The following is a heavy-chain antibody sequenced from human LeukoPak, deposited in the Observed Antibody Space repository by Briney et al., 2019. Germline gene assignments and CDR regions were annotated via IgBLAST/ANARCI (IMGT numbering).Heavy chain of an antibody. V-gene: IGHV3-74*01. CDR1: GFTFSSYW. J-gene: IGHJ4*02. CDR3: ARAFWSGPPDY. Sequence: PGGSLRLSCAASGFTFSSYWMHWVRQTPGKGLVWVSRINSDGSSTSYADSVKGRFTISRDNAKNTLCLQMNSLRAEDTAVYYCARAFWSGPPDYWGQGTLVTVSS. CDR2: INSDGSST. D-gene: IGHD3-3*01.